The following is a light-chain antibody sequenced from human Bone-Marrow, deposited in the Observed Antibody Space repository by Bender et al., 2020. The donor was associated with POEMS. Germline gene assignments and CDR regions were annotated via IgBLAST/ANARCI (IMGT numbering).Light chain of an antibody. CDR2: DDN. J-gene: IGLJ3*02. Sequence: SYVLTQPPSVSVAPGQTARITCGGNSIGSKNVHWYQQKPGQAPVLVVYDDNDRPSGIPERFSGSNSGNTATLTISGLQSDDEAIYFCVAWDASLNGWVFGGGTKLTVL. CDR3: VAWDASLNGWV. CDR1: SIGSKN. V-gene: IGLV3-21*02.